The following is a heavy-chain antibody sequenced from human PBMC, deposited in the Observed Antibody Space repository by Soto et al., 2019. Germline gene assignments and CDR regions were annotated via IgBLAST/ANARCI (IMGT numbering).Heavy chain of an antibody. D-gene: IGHD6-19*01. CDR3: ARDRGVAPPVAGNTHYYYYMDV. CDR2: ISAFNGNT. V-gene: IGHV1-18*01. CDR1: GYSFTNYG. Sequence: QDQLLQSGAEVKKPGASVTVSCKASGYSFTNYGITWVRQAPGQGLEWVGWISAFNGNTPYGQKVEGRVTMTTDAATSTAYMQLRSLRSDDTAVYYCARDRGVAPPVAGNTHYYYYMDVWGKGTTVTVSS. J-gene: IGHJ6*03.